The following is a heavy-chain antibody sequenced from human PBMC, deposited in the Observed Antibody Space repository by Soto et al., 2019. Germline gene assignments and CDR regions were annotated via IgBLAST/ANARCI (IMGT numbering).Heavy chain of an antibody. CDR3: ARGRNMFSI. CDR1: GGSISSGGYY. Sequence: SETLSLTCTVSGGSISSGGYYWSWIRQPSGKGLEWIGYIYDNGNTDYNPSLKSRVTMSVDTSKNQFSLRLSSVTPADTAVYYCARGRNMFSIWGQGALVTVSS. D-gene: IGHD3-3*02. J-gene: IGHJ4*02. CDR2: IYDNGNT. V-gene: IGHV4-31*03.